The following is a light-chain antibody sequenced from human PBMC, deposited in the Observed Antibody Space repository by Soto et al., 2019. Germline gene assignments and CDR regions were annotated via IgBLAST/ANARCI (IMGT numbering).Light chain of an antibody. CDR2: GIS. J-gene: IGKJ5*01. CDR3: RQHGQWPSP. Sequence: EIVMTQTPATQSVSPGERATLCCRASQSVNSNYLAWYQQKPGQAPRLLIYGISKRATDIPDRFSGSGSRTEFTLASGSLQPEDFATYYFRQHGQWPSPFGQGTRLEIK. CDR1: QSVNSN. V-gene: IGKV3D-15*01.